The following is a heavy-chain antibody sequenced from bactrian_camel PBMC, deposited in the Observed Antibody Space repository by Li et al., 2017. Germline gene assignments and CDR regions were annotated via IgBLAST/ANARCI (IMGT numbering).Heavy chain of an antibody. J-gene: IGHJ4*01. Sequence: HVQLVESGGGSVQAGGSLRLSCAASGLTYSRYCMEWFRQAPGKGREGVARINTDLSSTYADSVKGRFTISKDNAKNTVYLQMNSLKPEDTAVYYCAAGGRTWYFEYSPDFGYLGTQVTVS. CDR2: INTDLSS. CDR1: GLTYSRYC. V-gene: IGHV3S1*01. D-gene: IGHD6*01.